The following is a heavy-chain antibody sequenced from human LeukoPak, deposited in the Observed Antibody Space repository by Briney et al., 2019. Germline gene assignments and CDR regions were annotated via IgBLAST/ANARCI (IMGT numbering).Heavy chain of an antibody. Sequence: GGSLRLSRAASGFTFSSYGMHWVRQAPGKGLEWVAFIRYDGSNKYYADSVKGRFTISRDNSKNTLYLQMNSLRAEDTAVYYCAKDPVNCSSTSCSHYYYYYYMDVWGKGTTVTVSS. CDR3: AKDPVNCSSTSCSHYYYYYYMDV. CDR1: GFTFSSYG. CDR2: IRYDGSNK. J-gene: IGHJ6*03. V-gene: IGHV3-30*02. D-gene: IGHD2-2*01.